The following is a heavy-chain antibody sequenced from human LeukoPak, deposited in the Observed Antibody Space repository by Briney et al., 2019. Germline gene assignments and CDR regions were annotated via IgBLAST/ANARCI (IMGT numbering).Heavy chain of an antibody. D-gene: IGHD6-13*01. CDR1: GGSISSYY. CDR3: AREVGGYSSSWYRDAFDI. Sequence: SETLSLTCTVSGGSISSYYWSWIRQPPGKGLEWIGYIYYSGSTNYNPSLKSRVTISVDTSKNQFSLKLSSVTAADTAVYYCAREVGGYSSSWYRDAFDIWAKGQWSPSLQ. V-gene: IGHV4-59*01. CDR2: IYYSGST. J-gene: IGHJ3*02.